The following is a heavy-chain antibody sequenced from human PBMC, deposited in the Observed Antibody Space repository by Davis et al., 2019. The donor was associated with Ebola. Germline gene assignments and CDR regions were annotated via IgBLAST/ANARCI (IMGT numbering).Heavy chain of an antibody. J-gene: IGHJ4*02. CDR3: ARLVVVVAATD. D-gene: IGHD2-15*01. V-gene: IGHV3-11*01. CDR2: ISSSGSTI. Sequence: GESLKISCAASGFTFSDYYMSWIRQAPGKGLEWVSYISSSGSTIYYADSVKGRFTISRDNAKNSLYLQMNSLRAEDTAVYYCARLVVVVAATDWGQGTLVTVSS. CDR1: GFTFSDYY.